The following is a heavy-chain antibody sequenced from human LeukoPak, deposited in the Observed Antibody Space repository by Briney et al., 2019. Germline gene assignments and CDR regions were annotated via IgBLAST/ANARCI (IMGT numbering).Heavy chain of an antibody. CDR3: ARDLNTIAVAVFDY. J-gene: IGHJ4*02. V-gene: IGHV1-18*01. CDR1: GYTFTSYG. D-gene: IGHD6-19*01. CDR2: ISAYNGNT. Sequence: SVKVSCKASGYTFTSYGISWVRQAPGQGLEWMGWISAYNGNTNYAQKLQGRVTMTTDTSTSTAYMELRSLRSDDTAVYYCARDLNTIAVAVFDYWGQGTLVTVSS.